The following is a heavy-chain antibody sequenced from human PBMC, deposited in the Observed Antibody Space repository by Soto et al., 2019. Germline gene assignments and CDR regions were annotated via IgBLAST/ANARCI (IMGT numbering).Heavy chain of an antibody. Sequence: LTCAVSGYSISSGYYWGWIRQPPGKGLEWIGEIYHSGSTNYNPSLKSRVTISVDKSKNQFSLKLSSVTAADTAVYYCARDDSSLGGMDIWGQGTTVTVSS. J-gene: IGHJ6*02. V-gene: IGHV4-38-2*02. CDR1: GYSISSGYY. CDR3: ARDDSSLGGMDI. D-gene: IGHD3-22*01. CDR2: IYHSGST.